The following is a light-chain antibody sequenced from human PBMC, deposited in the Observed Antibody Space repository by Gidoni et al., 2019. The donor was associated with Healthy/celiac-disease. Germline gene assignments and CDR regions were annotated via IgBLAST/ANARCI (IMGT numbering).Light chain of an antibody. V-gene: IGLV1-47*01. CDR2: RNN. J-gene: IGLJ3*02. CDR3: AAWDDSLSAWV. CDR1: SSNIGSNY. Sequence: ISCFGSSSNIGSNYVYWYQQLPGTAPKLLIYRNNQRPSGVPDRFSGSKSGTSASLAISGLRSEDEADYYCAAWDDSLSAWVFGGGTKLTVL.